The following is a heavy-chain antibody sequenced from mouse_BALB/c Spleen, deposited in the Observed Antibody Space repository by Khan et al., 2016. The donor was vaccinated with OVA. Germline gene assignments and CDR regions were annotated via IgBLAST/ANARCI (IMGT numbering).Heavy chain of an antibody. CDR3: ARTITTAKRDYYAMDY. CDR1: GFTFSSYG. D-gene: IGHD1-2*01. CDR2: ISSGGHYT. Sequence: EVELVESGGDLVKPGGSLKLSCAASGFTFSSYGMSWVRQTPDKRLEWVATISSGGHYTYFPDSVRGRFTISRDHATNTLYLQMSSLKSEDTAMYYCARTITTAKRDYYAMDYWGQGTSVTVSS. J-gene: IGHJ4*01. V-gene: IGHV5-6*01.